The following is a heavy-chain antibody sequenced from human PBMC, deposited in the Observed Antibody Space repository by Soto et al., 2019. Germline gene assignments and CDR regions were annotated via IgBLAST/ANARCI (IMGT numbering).Heavy chain of an antibody. CDR3: ASTLSSGSYNAFDY. V-gene: IGHV1-69*13. CDR1: GGTFSSYA. Sequence: SVKVSCKASGGTFSSYAISWVRQAPGQGLEWMGGIIPIFGTANYAQKFQGRVTITADESTSTAYMELSSLRSEDTAVYYCASTLSSGSYNAFDYWGQGTLVTVSS. D-gene: IGHD1-26*01. J-gene: IGHJ4*02. CDR2: IIPIFGTA.